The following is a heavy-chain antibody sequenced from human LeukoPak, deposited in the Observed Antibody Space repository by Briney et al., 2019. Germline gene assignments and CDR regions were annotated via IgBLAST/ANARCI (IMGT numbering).Heavy chain of an antibody. J-gene: IGHJ4*02. CDR3: VRGLGYTYGTEVFDF. Sequence: PGGSLRLSCAASGLIFSDHHMDWVRQAPGKGLEWVGRIRKKTDSYTTEYAASVEGRFTISRDDSLLYLQMSSLKTEDTAVYYCVRGLGYTYGTEVFDFWGQGTLVTVSS. V-gene: IGHV3-72*01. CDR2: IRKKTDSYTT. CDR1: GLIFSDHH. D-gene: IGHD5-18*01.